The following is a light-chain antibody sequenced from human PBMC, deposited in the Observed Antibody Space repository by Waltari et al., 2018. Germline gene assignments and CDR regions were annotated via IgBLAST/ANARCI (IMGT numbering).Light chain of an antibody. CDR1: QRISNW. V-gene: IGKV1-5*03. CDR2: KAS. J-gene: IGKJ1*01. CDR3: QQYDNYWT. Sequence: DIQMTQSPSTLSASVEDKVTIPCRASQRISNWLAWYQQKPGKAPKLLIYKASNLESGVPSRFSGSGSGTEFTLTISSLQPDDFATYYCQQYDNYWTFGQGTKVEI.